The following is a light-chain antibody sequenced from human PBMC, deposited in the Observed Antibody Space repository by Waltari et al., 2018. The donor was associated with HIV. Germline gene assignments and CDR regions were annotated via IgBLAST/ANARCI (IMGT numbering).Light chain of an antibody. CDR3: QQSYSTLFT. J-gene: IGKJ3*01. CDR2: AAS. CDR1: QSISSS. V-gene: IGKV1-39*01. Sequence: DIQMTQSPSSLSVSVGDRVTITCRASQSISSSLNWYQQKPGKAPKLLIYAASSLQSGVPSRFSGSASGTDFTLTISRLQPEDFATYYCQQSYSTLFTFGPGTKVDIK.